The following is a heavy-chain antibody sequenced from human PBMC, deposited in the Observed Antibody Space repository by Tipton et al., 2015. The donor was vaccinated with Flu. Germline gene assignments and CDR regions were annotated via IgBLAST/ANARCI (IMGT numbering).Heavy chain of an antibody. J-gene: IGHJ4*02. V-gene: IGHV4-38-2*01. D-gene: IGHD3-22*01. CDR2: IYHSGST. CDR1: GYSISSGYY. Sequence: LRLSCAVSGYSISSGYYWGWIRQPPGKGLEWIVSIYHSGSTYYNPSLKSRVTISVDTSKNQFSLKLSSVTAADTAVYYCAGQRLILDDSSGYYDYWGQGTLVTVSS. CDR3: AGQRLILDDSSGYYDY.